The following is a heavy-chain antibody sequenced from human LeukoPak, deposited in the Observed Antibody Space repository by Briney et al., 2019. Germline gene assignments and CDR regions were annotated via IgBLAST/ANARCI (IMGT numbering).Heavy chain of an antibody. CDR1: GGSISSSSYY. CDR2: IYYSGST. Sequence: KPSETLSLNCTVSGGSISSSSYYWGWIRQPPGKGLEWIGSIYYSGSTYYNPSLKSRVTISVDTSKNQFSLKLSSVTAADTAVYYCARHSGPKVQEYSGSLDAFDIWGQGTMVTVSS. J-gene: IGHJ3*02. CDR3: ARHSGPKVQEYSGSLDAFDI. D-gene: IGHD1-26*01. V-gene: IGHV4-39*01.